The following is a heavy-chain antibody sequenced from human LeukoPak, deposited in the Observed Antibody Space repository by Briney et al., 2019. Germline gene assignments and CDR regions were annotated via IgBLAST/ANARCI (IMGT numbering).Heavy chain of an antibody. Sequence: SETLSLTCTVSGGSISSGDYYWSWIRQPPGKGLEWIGYIYYSGSTYYNPSLKSRVTISVDTSKNQFSLKLSSVTAADTAVYYCASRYITMVRGQTSSPYYYYGMDVWGQGTTVTVSS. J-gene: IGHJ6*02. CDR2: IYYSGST. V-gene: IGHV4-30-4*01. CDR3: ASRYITMVRGQTSSPYYYYGMDV. D-gene: IGHD3-10*01. CDR1: GGSISSGDYY.